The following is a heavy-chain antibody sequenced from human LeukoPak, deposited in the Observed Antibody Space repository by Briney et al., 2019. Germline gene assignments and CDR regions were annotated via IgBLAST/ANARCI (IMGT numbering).Heavy chain of an antibody. CDR1: GFTFSSYS. V-gene: IGHV3-48*01. J-gene: IGHJ5*02. CDR2: ISSSSSTI. CDR3: ARGQFIYGTYNWFDP. D-gene: IGHD3-10*01. Sequence: GGSLRLSCAASGFTFSSYSMNWVRQAPGKGLEWVSYISSSSSTIYYADSVKGRFTISRDNAKNSLYLQMNSLRAEDTAVYYCARGQFIYGTYNWFDPWGQGTLVTVSS.